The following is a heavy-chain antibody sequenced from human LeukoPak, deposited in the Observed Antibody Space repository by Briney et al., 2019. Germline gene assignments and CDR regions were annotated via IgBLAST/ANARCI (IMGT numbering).Heavy chain of an antibody. CDR3: AKSNGYGLVDI. CDR1: GGSFSGYF. D-gene: IGHD3-10*01. CDR2: INHSGYT. Sequence: SETLSLTCAVYGGSFSGYFWTWIRQPPGKGLQWIGEINHSGYTNYNPSLKSRVTISVDTSKNQVSLKLSSVTAADTAVYYCAKSNGYGLVDIWGQGTMVTVSS. J-gene: IGHJ3*02. V-gene: IGHV4-34*01.